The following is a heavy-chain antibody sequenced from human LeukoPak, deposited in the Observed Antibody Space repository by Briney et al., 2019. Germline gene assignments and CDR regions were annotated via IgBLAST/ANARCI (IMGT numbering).Heavy chain of an antibody. V-gene: IGHV4-31*03. CDR2: IYYSGTT. Sequence: SQTLSLTCTVSGGSISSSGYYWSWLRQHPGEGLEWIVYIYYSGTTYYNPSLKSRVTISVDTSKNQFSLKLFSVTAADTAVYYCAREDYYDSSGHLDYWGQGTLVTVSS. CDR1: GGSISSSGYY. D-gene: IGHD3-22*01. CDR3: AREDYYDSSGHLDY. J-gene: IGHJ4*02.